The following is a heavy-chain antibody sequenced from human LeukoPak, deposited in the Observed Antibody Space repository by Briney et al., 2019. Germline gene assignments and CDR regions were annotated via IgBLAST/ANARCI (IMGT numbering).Heavy chain of an antibody. CDR2: IYHSGST. V-gene: IGHV4-30-2*01. Sequence: PSETLSLTCTVSGGSISSGGYYWSWIRQPPGKGLEWIGYIYHSGSTYYNPSLKSRVTISVDRSKNQFSLKLSSVTAADTAVYYCARDLAYSSSGYMDVWGKGTTVTVSS. CDR1: GGSISSGGYY. J-gene: IGHJ6*03. D-gene: IGHD6-6*01. CDR3: ARDLAYSSSGYMDV.